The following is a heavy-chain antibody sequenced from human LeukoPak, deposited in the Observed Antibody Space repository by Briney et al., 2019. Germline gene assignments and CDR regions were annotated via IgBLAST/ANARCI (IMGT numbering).Heavy chain of an antibody. Sequence: ASVKVSCKASGYTFTSYDINWVRQATGQGLERMGWMNPNSGNTGYAQKFQGRVTMTRNTSISTAYMELSSLRSEDTAVYYCARGLLYRGYSYGSGGDYWGQGTLVTVSS. J-gene: IGHJ4*02. D-gene: IGHD5-18*01. V-gene: IGHV1-8*01. CDR2: MNPNSGNT. CDR1: GYTFTSYD. CDR3: ARGLLYRGYSYGSGGDY.